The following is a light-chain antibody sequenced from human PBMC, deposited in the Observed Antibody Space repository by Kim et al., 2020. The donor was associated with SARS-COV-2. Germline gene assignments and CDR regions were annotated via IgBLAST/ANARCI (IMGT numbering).Light chain of an antibody. J-gene: IGKJ1*01. CDR1: QSVSSSY. V-gene: IGKV3-20*01. Sequence: SPGERATLSCRASQSVSSSYLACYQQNPGQATRLLIYGASSRATGIPDRFSGSGSGTVFTPTISRLEPEDFAVYYCQQYGSSPWTFGQGTKVDIK. CDR2: GAS. CDR3: QQYGSSPWT.